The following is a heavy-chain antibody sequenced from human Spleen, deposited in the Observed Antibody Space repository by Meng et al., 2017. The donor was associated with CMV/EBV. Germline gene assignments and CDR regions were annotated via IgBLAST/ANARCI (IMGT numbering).Heavy chain of an antibody. CDR2: IGGSGYSTHT. D-gene: IGHD4-11*01. CDR3: AKGDSKLARYNCFDP. Sequence: GGSLRLSCAASGFTFSSYAMTWVRQAPGNGLECVSGIGGSGYSTHTYYADSVEGRFTISRDDSKNTLYLQMNSLRGEDTAVYYCAKGDSKLARYNCFDPWGQGTPVTVSS. J-gene: IGHJ5*01. V-gene: IGHV3-23*01. CDR1: GFTFSSYA.